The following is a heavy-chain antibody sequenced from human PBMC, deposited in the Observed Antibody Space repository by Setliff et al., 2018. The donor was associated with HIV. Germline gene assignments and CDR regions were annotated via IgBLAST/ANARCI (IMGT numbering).Heavy chain of an antibody. D-gene: IGHD3-10*01. V-gene: IGHV1-69*05. CDR1: GGTFSSYA. CDR2: IIPIFGTA. Sequence: SVKVSCKASGGTFSSYAISWVRQAPGQGLEWMGGIIPIFGTANYAQKFQGRVTITTDESTSTAYMELNSLRAEDTAVYYCAKDTVRQPNDYYYGMDVWGQGTTVTVSS. J-gene: IGHJ6*02. CDR3: AKDTVRQPNDYYYGMDV.